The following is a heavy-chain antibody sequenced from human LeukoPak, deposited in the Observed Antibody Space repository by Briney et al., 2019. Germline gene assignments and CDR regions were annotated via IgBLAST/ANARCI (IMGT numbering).Heavy chain of an antibody. CDR3: AREYCSSTSCLYDY. Sequence: GGSLRLSCAASGFTFSSYSMNWVRQAPGKGLEWVSYISSSSSTIYYADSVKGRFTISRDKAKNSLYLQMNSLRAEDTAVYYCAREYCSSTSCLYDYWGQGTLVTVST. CDR2: ISSSSSTI. D-gene: IGHD2-2*01. J-gene: IGHJ4*02. V-gene: IGHV3-48*01. CDR1: GFTFSSYS.